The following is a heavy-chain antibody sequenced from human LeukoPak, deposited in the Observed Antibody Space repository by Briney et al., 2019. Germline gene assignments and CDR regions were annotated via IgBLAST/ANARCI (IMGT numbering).Heavy chain of an antibody. J-gene: IGHJ4*02. Sequence: PGGSLRLSCAASGFTYSSYAMHWVRQGPGKGLEWVAVISYDGSNKYYADSVKGRFTISRDNSKNTLYLQMNSLRAEDTAVYYCAGGHATDYWGQGTLVTVSS. CDR2: ISYDGSNK. V-gene: IGHV3-30*04. CDR3: AGGHATDY. CDR1: GFTYSSYA.